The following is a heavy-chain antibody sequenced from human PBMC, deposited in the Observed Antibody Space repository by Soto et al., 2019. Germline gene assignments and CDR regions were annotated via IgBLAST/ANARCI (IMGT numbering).Heavy chain of an antibody. V-gene: IGHV3-33*01. CDR2: IWYDGSNK. Sequence: QVQLVESGGGVVQPGRSLRLSCAASGFTFSSYGMHWVRQAPGKGLEWVAVIWYDGSNKYYADSVKGRFTISRDNSKNTLYLQMNSPRAEDTAVYYCARKRRAYCGGDCYSAEYFQHWGQGTLVTVSS. D-gene: IGHD2-21*02. CDR3: ARKRRAYCGGDCYSAEYFQH. J-gene: IGHJ1*01. CDR1: GFTFSSYG.